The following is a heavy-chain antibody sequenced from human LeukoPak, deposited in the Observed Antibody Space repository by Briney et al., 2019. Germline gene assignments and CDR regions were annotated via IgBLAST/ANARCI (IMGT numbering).Heavy chain of an antibody. J-gene: IGHJ4*02. CDR3: ARGVGVDKFDY. D-gene: IGHD1-26*01. CDR1: GYSISSGFY. CDR2: VYHSGST. V-gene: IGHV4-38-2*02. Sequence: SETLSLTCTVSGYSISSGFYWGWIRQPPGKGLEWIGNVYHSGSTYYNPSLKSRVTISIDTSRNQFSLKLSSVTAADTAVYYCARGVGVDKFDYWGQGTLVTVS.